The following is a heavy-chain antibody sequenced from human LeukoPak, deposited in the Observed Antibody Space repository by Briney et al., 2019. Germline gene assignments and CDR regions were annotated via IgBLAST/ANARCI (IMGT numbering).Heavy chain of an antibody. D-gene: IGHD3-22*01. Sequence: SVKVSCKASVGTFSSYAISWVRPAPGQGLEWMGGIIPIFGTANYAQKFQGRVTITADESTSTAYMELSSLRSEDTAVYYCARDLLDYYDSSGYDAFDIWGQGTMVTVSS. J-gene: IGHJ3*02. CDR3: ARDLLDYYDSSGYDAFDI. CDR1: VGTFSSYA. V-gene: IGHV1-69*13. CDR2: IIPIFGTA.